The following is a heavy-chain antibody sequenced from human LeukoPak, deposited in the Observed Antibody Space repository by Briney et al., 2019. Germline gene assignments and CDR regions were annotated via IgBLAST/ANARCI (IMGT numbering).Heavy chain of an antibody. D-gene: IGHD5-18*01. CDR3: ARDRGYSYGFDP. Sequence: SSETLSLTCAVYGGSFSGYYWSWIRQPPGKGLEWIGEINHSGSTNYNPSLKSRVTISVDTSKNQFSLKLSSVTAADTAVYYCARDRGYSYGFDPWGQGTLVTVSS. J-gene: IGHJ5*02. CDR1: GGSFSGYY. V-gene: IGHV4-34*01. CDR2: INHSGST.